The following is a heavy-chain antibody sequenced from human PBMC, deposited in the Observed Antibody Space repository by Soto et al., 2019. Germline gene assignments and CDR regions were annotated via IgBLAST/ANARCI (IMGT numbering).Heavy chain of an antibody. J-gene: IGHJ5*02. CDR1: GYSFSTYA. CDR3: ATSDDSGFGP. Sequence: QLQLMQSGGEAKNPGASVKVSCEASGYSFSTYAISWLRQAPGQGLEWMGLITPNNGYTNYAQKFQGRLILTTDIPSSPAYLEPTSPRYDDTAKYFRATSDDSGFGPWGQGTLVSVS. D-gene: IGHD3-3*01. CDR2: ITPNNGYT. V-gene: IGHV1-18*01.